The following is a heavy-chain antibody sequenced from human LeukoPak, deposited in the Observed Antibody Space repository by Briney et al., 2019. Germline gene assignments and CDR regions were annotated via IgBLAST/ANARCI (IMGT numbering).Heavy chain of an antibody. J-gene: IGHJ4*02. D-gene: IGHD6-19*01. Sequence: GGSLRLSCAASGFTFSSYAMSWVRQAPGRGLEWVSAISGSGGSIYYADSVKGRFTISRDNSKNTLYLQMNSLRAEDTAVYYCAKRLPYSSGWYYFDYWGQGTLVTVSP. V-gene: IGHV3-23*01. CDR2: ISGSGGSI. CDR3: AKRLPYSSGWYYFDY. CDR1: GFTFSSYA.